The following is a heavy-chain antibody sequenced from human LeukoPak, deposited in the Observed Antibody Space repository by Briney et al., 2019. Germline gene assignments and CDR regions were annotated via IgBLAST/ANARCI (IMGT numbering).Heavy chain of an antibody. J-gene: IGHJ4*02. CDR2: IRQDGSEK. D-gene: IGHD3-9*01. Sequence: PGGSLRLSCAASGFTFSSHWMSWVRQAPGKGLEWVAHIRQDGSEKYYLDSVKGRFTISRDNAKNSLYLQMNSLRAEDTAVYYCARLYLLTGYSPPTNWGQGTLVTVSS. V-gene: IGHV3-7*01. CDR1: GFTFSSHW. CDR3: ARLYLLTGYSPPTN.